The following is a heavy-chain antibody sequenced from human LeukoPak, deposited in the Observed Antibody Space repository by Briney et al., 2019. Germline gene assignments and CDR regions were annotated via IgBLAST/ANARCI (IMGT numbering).Heavy chain of an antibody. J-gene: IGHJ6*02. Sequence: PGGSLRLSCAASGFTFSSYGMHWVRQAPGKGLEWVEVISYDGSNKYNADSVKGRFTISRDNSKNTLYLQMNSLRAEDTAVYYCARGHTHYYYGSGSLRLPQKSYGMDVRGQGTTVTVSS. D-gene: IGHD3-10*01. CDR1: GFTFSSYG. V-gene: IGHV3-30*03. CDR2: ISYDGSNK. CDR3: ARGHTHYYYGSGSLRLPQKSYGMDV.